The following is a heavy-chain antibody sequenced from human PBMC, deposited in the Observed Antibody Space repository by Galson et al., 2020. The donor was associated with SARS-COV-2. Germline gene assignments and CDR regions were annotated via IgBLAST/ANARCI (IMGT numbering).Heavy chain of an antibody. CDR2: ISYDGSNK. V-gene: IGHV3-30*01. CDR3: ARDYYDSSGYYNNWFDP. CDR1: GFTFSSYA. D-gene: IGHD3-22*01. J-gene: IGHJ5*02. Sequence: LRLSCAASGFTFSSYAMHWVRQATGKGLEWVAVISYDGSNKYYADSVKGRFTISRDNSKNTLYLQMNSLRAEDTAVYYCARDYYDSSGYYNNWFDPWGQGTLVTVSS.